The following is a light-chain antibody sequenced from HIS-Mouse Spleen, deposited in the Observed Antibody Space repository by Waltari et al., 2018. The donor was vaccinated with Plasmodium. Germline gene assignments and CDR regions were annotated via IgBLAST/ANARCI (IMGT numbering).Light chain of an antibody. Sequence: DIQLTQSPSTMSASVGDRVTITCRASQSISSWLAWYQQKPGKAPKLLIYNASSLESGVPSRFSGSGSGTEFTLTISSLQPDDFATYYCQQYNSNSYTFGQGTKVEIK. CDR2: NAS. CDR1: QSISSW. CDR3: QQYNSNSYT. V-gene: IGKV1-5*03. J-gene: IGKJ2*01.